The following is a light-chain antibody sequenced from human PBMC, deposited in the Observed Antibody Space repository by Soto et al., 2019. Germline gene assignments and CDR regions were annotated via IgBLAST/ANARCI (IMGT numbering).Light chain of an antibody. CDR2: QDR. V-gene: IGLV3-1*01. CDR1: KLGDKY. J-gene: IGLJ2*01. Sequence: SYELTQPPSVSVSPGQTASITCSGDKLGDKYTCWYQQKPGQSPVLVIYQDRKRPSGIPERFSGSNSGNTATLTISGTQAMDEADYYCQAWDGSTVVFGGGTQLTV. CDR3: QAWDGSTVV.